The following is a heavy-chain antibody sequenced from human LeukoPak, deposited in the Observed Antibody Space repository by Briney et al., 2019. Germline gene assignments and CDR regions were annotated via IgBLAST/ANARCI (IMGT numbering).Heavy chain of an antibody. D-gene: IGHD5-18*01. CDR3: ARAQLWLYGDAFDI. CDR1: GFTFSSYA. Sequence: PGGSLRLSCAASGFTFSSYAMSWVRQAPGKGLEWVANIKQDGSEKYYVDSVKGRFTISRDNAKNSLYLQMNSLRAEDTAVYYCARAQLWLYGDAFDIWGQGTMVTVSS. V-gene: IGHV3-7*05. CDR2: IKQDGSEK. J-gene: IGHJ3*02.